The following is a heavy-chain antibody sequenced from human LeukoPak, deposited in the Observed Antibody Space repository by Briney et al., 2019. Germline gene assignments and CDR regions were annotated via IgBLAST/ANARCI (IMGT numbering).Heavy chain of an antibody. CDR2: IYTSGNT. CDR1: SGPYRRYY. J-gene: IGHJ3*02. CDR3: AESNGYGLVDI. D-gene: IGHD3-10*01. Sequence: SDTLSLPCTVSSGPYRRYYWSWIRQPAGEGLEGLGCIYTSGNTNYNPSLKSRVPMSVDTSKNQFSLKLSSVTAADTAVYYCAESNGYGLVDIWGQGTMVTVSS. V-gene: IGHV4-4*07.